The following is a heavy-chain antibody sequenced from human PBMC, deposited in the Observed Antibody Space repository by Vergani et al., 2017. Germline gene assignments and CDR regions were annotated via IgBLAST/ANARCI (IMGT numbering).Heavy chain of an antibody. CDR3: ARGRSPHSYYYDSSGYYTHRNYYYYYGMDV. Sequence: QVQLVQSGAEVKKPGSSVKVSCKASGGTFSSYAISWVRQAPGQGLEWMGRIIPIFGTANYAQKFQGRVTITADESTSTAYMELSSLRSEDTAVYYCARGRSPHSYYYDSSGYYTHRNYYYYYGMDVWGQGTTVTVSS. CDR1: GGTFSSYA. J-gene: IGHJ6*02. D-gene: IGHD3-22*01. CDR2: IIPIFGTA. V-gene: IGHV1-69*18.